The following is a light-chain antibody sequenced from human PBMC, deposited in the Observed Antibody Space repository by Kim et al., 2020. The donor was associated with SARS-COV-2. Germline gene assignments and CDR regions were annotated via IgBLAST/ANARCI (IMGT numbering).Light chain of an antibody. V-gene: IGKV3-11*01. CDR2: EAS. CDR1: QSVKDF. CDR3: QQRDNWPLT. J-gene: IGKJ4*01. Sequence: EIVLRQSPDTLSLSPGESATLSCRASQSVKDFLAWYQQRPGQAPRLLIYEASNRVSGISARFSGSGSGTDFTLTIAGLEPEDSAVYYCQQRDNWPLTFGGGTKVDIK.